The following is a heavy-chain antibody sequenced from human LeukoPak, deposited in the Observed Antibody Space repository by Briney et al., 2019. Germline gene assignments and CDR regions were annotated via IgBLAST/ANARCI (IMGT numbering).Heavy chain of an antibody. CDR2: IKSKTDGGTT. J-gene: IGHJ3*02. Sequence: GGSLRLSCAASGFTFSNAWMSWVRQAPGKGLEWVGRIKSKTDGGTTDYTAPVKGRFTISRDDSKNTLFLQMNSLKTEDTGVYYCTTASLGAFDIWGQGTMVTVSS. CDR3: TTASLGAFDI. V-gene: IGHV3-15*01. CDR1: GFTFSNAW.